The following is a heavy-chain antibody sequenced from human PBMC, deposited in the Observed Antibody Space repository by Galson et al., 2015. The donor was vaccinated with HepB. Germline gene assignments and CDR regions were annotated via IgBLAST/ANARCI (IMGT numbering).Heavy chain of an antibody. J-gene: IGHJ6*03. CDR2: ISAYNGNT. Sequence: SVKVSCKASGYTFTSYGISWVRQAPGQGLEWMGWISAYNGNTNYAQKLQGRVTMTTDTSTSTAYMELRSLRSDDTAVYYCAREWQDIVVVVGTDYYMDVWGKGTTVTVSS. CDR1: GYTFTSYG. CDR3: AREWQDIVVVVGTDYYMDV. V-gene: IGHV1-18*01. D-gene: IGHD2-2*01.